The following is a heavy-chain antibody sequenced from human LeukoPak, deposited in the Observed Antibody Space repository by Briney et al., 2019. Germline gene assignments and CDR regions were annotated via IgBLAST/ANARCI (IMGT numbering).Heavy chain of an antibody. D-gene: IGHD5-12*01. Sequence: PSETLSLTCTVSDGSVSSGTYYWNWIRQPPGKGLKWIGYIYYSGSTNYNPSLKSRVTISVDTSKNQFSLKLSSVTAADTAVYYCAGQYSGYDSGAEYFQHWGQGTLVTVSS. CDR3: AGQYSGYDSGAEYFQH. CDR2: IYYSGST. J-gene: IGHJ1*01. CDR1: DGSVSSGTYY. V-gene: IGHV4-61*01.